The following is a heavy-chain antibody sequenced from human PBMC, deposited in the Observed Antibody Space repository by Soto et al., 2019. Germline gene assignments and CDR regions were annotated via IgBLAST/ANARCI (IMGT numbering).Heavy chain of an antibody. D-gene: IGHD3-16*01. CDR2: IYYSGST. V-gene: IGHV4-30-4*01. CDR3: AREAIEISVGGYYYYGMDV. CDR1: GGSISSGDYY. J-gene: IGHJ6*02. Sequence: SETLSLTCTVSGGSISSGDYYCSWICQPPGKGLEWIGYIYYSGSTYYNPSLKSRVTISVDTSKNQFSLKLSSVTAADTAVYYCAREAIEISVGGYYYYGMDVWGQGTTVTVSS.